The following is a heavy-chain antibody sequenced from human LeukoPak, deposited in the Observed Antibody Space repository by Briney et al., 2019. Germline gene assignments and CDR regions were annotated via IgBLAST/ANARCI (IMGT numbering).Heavy chain of an antibody. D-gene: IGHD2-21*01. CDR1: GGTFSSYA. V-gene: IGHV1-69*06. CDR3: ATVPLAYCGGDCYRGYFDY. Sequence: SVKVSCKASGGTFSSYAISWVRQAPGQGLEWMGGIIPIFGTANYAQKFQGRVTMTEDTSTDTAYMELSSLRSEDTAVYYCATVPLAYCGGDCYRGYFDYWGQGTLVTVSS. J-gene: IGHJ4*02. CDR2: IIPIFGTA.